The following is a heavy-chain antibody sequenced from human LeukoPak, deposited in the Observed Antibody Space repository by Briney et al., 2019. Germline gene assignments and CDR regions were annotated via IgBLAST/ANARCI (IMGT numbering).Heavy chain of an antibody. CDR2: ISGSGGST. J-gene: IGHJ6*03. CDR1: GFTFNSFA. D-gene: IGHD2-2*01. CDR3: AKEGCSSTSCNTHYYYYYMDV. V-gene: IGHV3-23*01. Sequence: GGSLRLSCAASGFTFNSFAMAWARQAPGKGLEWVSAISGSGGSTYYADSVKGRFTISRDNSKNTLYLQMNSLRAEDTAVYYCAKEGCSSTSCNTHYYYYYMDVWGKGTTVTVSS.